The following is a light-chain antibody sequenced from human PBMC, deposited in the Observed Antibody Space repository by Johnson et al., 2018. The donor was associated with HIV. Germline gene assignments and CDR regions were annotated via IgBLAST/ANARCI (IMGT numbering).Light chain of an antibody. J-gene: IGLJ1*01. CDR1: SSNIGNNY. V-gene: IGLV1-51*01. CDR3: GTWDSSLSAYV. CDR2: DNN. Sequence: HSVLTQAPSVSAAPGQKVTISCSGSSSNIGNNYVSWYQQLPGTAPTLLIYDNNKRPSGIPDRFSGSKSGTSATLGITGLPTGDEADYYCGTWDSSLSAYVIGTGTKVTVL.